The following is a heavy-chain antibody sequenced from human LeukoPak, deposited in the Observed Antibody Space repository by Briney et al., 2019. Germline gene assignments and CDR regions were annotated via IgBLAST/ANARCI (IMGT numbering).Heavy chain of an antibody. CDR3: EREKEDHGDPGPLDA. D-gene: IGHD4-17*01. V-gene: IGHV3-74*01. Sequence: GGSLRLSCAASGVIFSKSCMHWCRQVPGKGLVWCARIYNDGSTTNYADSVKGRFTISRDNSANTLFLQMSSLRAEDTAVYYCEREKEDHGDPGPLDAWGQGDLVTVSS. CDR1: GVIFSKSC. CDR2: IYNDGSTT. J-gene: IGHJ5*02.